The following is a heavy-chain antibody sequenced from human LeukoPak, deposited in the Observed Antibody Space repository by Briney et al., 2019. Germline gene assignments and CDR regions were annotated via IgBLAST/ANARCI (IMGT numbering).Heavy chain of an antibody. CDR3: AKNRWAARIIIDAFDI. CDR2: ISGNDGST. D-gene: IGHD6-6*01. V-gene: IGHV3-23*01. CDR1: GFTFSSHA. Sequence: GGSLRLSCAASGFTFSSHAMSWVRQAPGKGLEWVSSISGNDGSTYYAVSVQGRFTISRDNSKNTLYLQMNSLKVEDTAVYYCAKNRWAARIIIDAFDIWGQGTMVTVSS. J-gene: IGHJ3*02.